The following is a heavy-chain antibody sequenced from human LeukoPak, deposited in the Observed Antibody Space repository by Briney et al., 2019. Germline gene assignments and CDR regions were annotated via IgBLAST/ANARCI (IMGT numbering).Heavy chain of an antibody. J-gene: IGHJ5*02. CDR1: GGSISSYY. Sequence: SETLSLTCTVSGGSISSYYWSWIRQPPGKGLEWIGYIYYSGSTYYNPSLKSRVTISVDTSKNQFSLKLSSVTAADTAVYYCARVSYSSGWYGVWFDPWGQGTLVTVSS. D-gene: IGHD6-19*01. CDR2: IYYSGST. V-gene: IGHV4-59*01. CDR3: ARVSYSSGWYGVWFDP.